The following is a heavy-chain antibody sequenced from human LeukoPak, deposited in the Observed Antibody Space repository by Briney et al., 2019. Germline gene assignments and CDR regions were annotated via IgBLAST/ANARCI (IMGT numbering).Heavy chain of an antibody. CDR2: ISGGSSYI. CDR3: AKEPSHCGGDCFSLLDS. J-gene: IGHJ4*02. V-gene: IGHV3-21*04. D-gene: IGHD2-21*02. Sequence: GGSPRLSCAASGFTFSGYSMNWVRQAPGKGLEWVSSISGGSSYIYYADSVRGRFTISRDNSKNTLYLQMNSLRAEDTAVFYCAKEPSHCGGDCFSLLDSWGQGTLVTVSS. CDR1: GFTFSGYS.